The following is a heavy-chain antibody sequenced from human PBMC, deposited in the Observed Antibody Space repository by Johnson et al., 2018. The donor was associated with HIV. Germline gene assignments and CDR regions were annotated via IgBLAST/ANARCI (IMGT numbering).Heavy chain of an antibody. Sequence: VQLVESGGGVVRPGGSLRLSCAASGFTFDDYGMSWVRQAPGKGLEWVSGINWNGGNTDYVDSVKGRFTISRDNAKNSLYLQMNTLRNEDTALYYCARASGYSSGGEESRVDGFDIWGQGTVVIVSS. D-gene: IGHD6-19*01. V-gene: IGHV3-20*04. CDR1: GFTFDDYG. CDR3: ARASGYSSGGEESRVDGFDI. J-gene: IGHJ3*02. CDR2: INWNGGNT.